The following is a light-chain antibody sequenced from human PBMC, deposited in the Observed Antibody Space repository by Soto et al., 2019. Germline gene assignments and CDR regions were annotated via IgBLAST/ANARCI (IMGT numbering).Light chain of an antibody. CDR2: GAS. V-gene: IGKV3-15*01. Sequence: EIVMTQSLATLSVSPGERATLSCRASQSVSSNLAWYQQKPGQAPRLLIYGASTRATAIPARFSGSGSGTEFTLTISSLQSEDFAVYYCQQYNNWPPTWTFGQGTKVEIK. CDR1: QSVSSN. J-gene: IGKJ1*01. CDR3: QQYNNWPPTWT.